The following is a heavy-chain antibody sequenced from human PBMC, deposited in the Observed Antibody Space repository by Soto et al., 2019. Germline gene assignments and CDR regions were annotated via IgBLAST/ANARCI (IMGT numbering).Heavy chain of an antibody. CDR2: ISYDGSNK. CDR1: GFTFSSYG. J-gene: IGHJ5*02. D-gene: IGHD2-15*01. Sequence: PGGSLRLSCAASGFTFSSYGMHWVRQAPGKGLEWVAVISYDGSNKYYADSVKGRFTISRDNSKNTLYLQMNSLRAEDTAVYYCAKDPYCSGGSCYSSSYNWFDPWGQGTRGTVSS. CDR3: AKDPYCSGGSCYSSSYNWFDP. V-gene: IGHV3-30*18.